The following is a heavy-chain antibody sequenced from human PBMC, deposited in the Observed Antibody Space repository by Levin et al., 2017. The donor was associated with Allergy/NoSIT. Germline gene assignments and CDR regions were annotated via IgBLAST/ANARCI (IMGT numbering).Heavy chain of an antibody. CDR3: ARTDDSVVFLAGNHGLDV. V-gene: IGHV3-23*01. CDR1: GFSLYSYA. CDR2: ISGGRAGT. J-gene: IGHJ6*02. Sequence: QPGESLKISCAASGFSLYSYALNWVRQAPGKGLEWVSGISGGRAGTYYVDSVKGRFTISRDDSLNTLYLQMNSLRAEDTAVYYCARTDDSVVFLAGNHGLDVWGQGTTVIVSS. D-gene: IGHD4-11*01.